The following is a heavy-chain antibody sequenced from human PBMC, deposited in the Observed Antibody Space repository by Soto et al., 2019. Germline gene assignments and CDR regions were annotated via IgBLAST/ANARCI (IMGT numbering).Heavy chain of an antibody. Sequence: SETLSLTCALDGGSFSGYYWSWNRQPPGKGLEWIGQAPHTGSTNYNPSLKSRVIISEETSKNQFSRNLYSVTAADTAVYYSASYCYNGSGYDFDYCGQGTLVTVS. D-gene: IGHD3-22*01. CDR2: APHTGST. CDR3: ASYCYNGSGYDFDY. J-gene: IGHJ4*01. V-gene: IGHV4-34*01. CDR1: GGSFSGYY.